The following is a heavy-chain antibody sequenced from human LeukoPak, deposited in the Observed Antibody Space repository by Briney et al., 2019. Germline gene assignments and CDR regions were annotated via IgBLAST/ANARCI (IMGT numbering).Heavy chain of an antibody. Sequence: SETLSLTCTVSGGSISSSSYYWGWIRQPPGKGLEWIGSIYYSGSTYYNPSLKSRVTISVDTSKNQFSLKLSSVTAADTAVYYCARVIRYGQGEGAFDIWGQGTMVTVSS. CDR1: GGSISSSSYY. CDR3: ARVIRYGQGEGAFDI. CDR2: IYYSGST. J-gene: IGHJ3*02. V-gene: IGHV4-39*07. D-gene: IGHD1-14*01.